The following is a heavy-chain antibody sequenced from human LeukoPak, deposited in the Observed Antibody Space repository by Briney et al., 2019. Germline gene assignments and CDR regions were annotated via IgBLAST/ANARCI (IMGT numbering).Heavy chain of an antibody. Sequence: ASVKVSCKASGYTFTSYGISWVRQAPGQGLEWMGWISANNGNTNYAQKFQGRVTMTTDTSTSTAYMELRSLRSDDTAVYYCARENSGRYPRHGFNIWGQGTMVTVSS. CDR1: GYTFTSYG. D-gene: IGHD1-26*01. V-gene: IGHV1-18*01. CDR3: ARENSGRYPRHGFNI. J-gene: IGHJ3*02. CDR2: ISANNGNT.